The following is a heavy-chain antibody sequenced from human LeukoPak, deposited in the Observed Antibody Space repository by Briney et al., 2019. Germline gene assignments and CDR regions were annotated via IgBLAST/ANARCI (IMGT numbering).Heavy chain of an antibody. Sequence: GGSLRLSCSASGFTFRTYAMHWVRQAPGKGLESVSAITDDGKSKYYADSVKGRFTISRDNSKNTLFLQMSSLTAEDTAVYYCAKGQELDDGVFDSWGQGTLVTVSS. CDR1: GFTFRTYA. V-gene: IGHV3-64D*06. CDR3: AKGQELDDGVFDS. D-gene: IGHD1-1*01. J-gene: IGHJ4*02. CDR2: ITDDGKSK.